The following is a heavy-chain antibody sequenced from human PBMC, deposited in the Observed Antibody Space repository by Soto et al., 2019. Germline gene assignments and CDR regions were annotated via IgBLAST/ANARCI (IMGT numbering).Heavy chain of an antibody. D-gene: IGHD5-12*01. CDR2: IKQDGSEK. V-gene: IGHV3-7*03. CDR3: ATSGGGWLQPPV. J-gene: IGHJ4*02. CDR1: GFTFRSNW. Sequence: GGSLRLSCAASGFTFRSNWMSWVRQAPGKGLEWVANIKQDGSEKYYVDSVKGRFTISRDNAKNSLYLQMNSLRAEDTAVYYCATSGGGWLQPPVWGQGTLVTVSS.